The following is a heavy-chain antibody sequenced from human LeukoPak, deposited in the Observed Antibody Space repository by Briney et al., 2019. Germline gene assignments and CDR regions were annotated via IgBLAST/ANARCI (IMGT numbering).Heavy chain of an antibody. V-gene: IGHV3-21*01. J-gene: IGHJ4*02. D-gene: IGHD3-22*01. Sequence: GGSLRLSCAVSGITFSIYTMWWVRRPPGKGREWVLTISGHTADINYTDSLKRRFTISGDNTKNSLYLQMNSLRDEHTAVYYCAGPEEYDSGVHSLWGQGTLVTVSS. CDR1: GITFSIYT. CDR3: AGPEEYDSGVHSL. CDR2: ISGHTADI.